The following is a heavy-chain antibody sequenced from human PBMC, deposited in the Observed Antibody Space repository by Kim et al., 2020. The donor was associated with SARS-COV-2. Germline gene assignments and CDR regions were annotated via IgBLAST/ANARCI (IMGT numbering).Heavy chain of an antibody. CDR2: IYYSGST. V-gene: IGHV4-59*01. J-gene: IGHJ6*02. D-gene: IGHD3-9*01. Sequence: SETLSLTCTVSGGSISSYYWSWIRQPPGKGLEWIGYIYYSGSTNYNPSLKSRVTISVDTSKNQFSLKLSSVTAADTAVYYCARNRGYYDILTGYYEGAYGMDVWGQGTTVTVSS. CDR3: ARNRGYYDILTGYYEGAYGMDV. CDR1: GGSISSYY.